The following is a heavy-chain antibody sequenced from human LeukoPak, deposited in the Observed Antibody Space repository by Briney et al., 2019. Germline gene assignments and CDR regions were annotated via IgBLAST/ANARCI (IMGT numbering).Heavy chain of an antibody. CDR1: GDSVSSNSAA. CDR3: ARVSEDSSGYSRAFDI. V-gene: IGHV6-1*01. Sequence: SQTLSLTCAISGDSVSSNSAAWNWIRQSPSRGLEWLGRTYYRSKWYNDYAVSVKSRITINPDTSKNQFSLQLNSVTPEDTAVYYCARVSEDSSGYSRAFDIWGQGTMVTVSS. D-gene: IGHD3-22*01. CDR2: TYYRSKWYN. J-gene: IGHJ3*02.